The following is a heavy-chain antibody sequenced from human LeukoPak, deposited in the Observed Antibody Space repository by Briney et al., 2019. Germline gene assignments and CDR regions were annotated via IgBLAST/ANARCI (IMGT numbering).Heavy chain of an antibody. D-gene: IGHD4-17*01. V-gene: IGHV4-59*12. CDR3: ARRGPYGDYVDS. J-gene: IGHJ4*02. CDR2: IYYSGST. CDR1: GGSISSYY. Sequence: SEALSLTCTVSGGSISSYYWSWIRQPPGKGLEWIGYIYYSGSTNYNPSLKSRVTISVDTSKNQFSLKLSSVTAADTAVYYCARRGPYGDYVDSWGQGTLVTVSS.